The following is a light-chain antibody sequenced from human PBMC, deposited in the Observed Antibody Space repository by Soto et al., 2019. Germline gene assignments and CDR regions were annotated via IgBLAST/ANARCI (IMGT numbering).Light chain of an antibody. CDR3: QQSYSSPPT. V-gene: IGKV1-39*01. J-gene: IGKJ1*01. CDR1: QSISKY. Sequence: DIQKTQSPSSLSASVGARVTITCRSSQSISKYIHWYQQKPGKAPNLLINAASGLQSGVPSRFSGSRSGPDFTLTISSLQPEDFATYYCQQSYSSPPTFGQGTKVDIK. CDR2: AAS.